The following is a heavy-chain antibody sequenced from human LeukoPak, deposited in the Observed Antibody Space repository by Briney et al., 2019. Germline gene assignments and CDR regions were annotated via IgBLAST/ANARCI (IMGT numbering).Heavy chain of an antibody. J-gene: IGHJ4*02. CDR3: ARGAGPFDH. CDR1: DDSISNHY. Sequence: SETLSLTFTVSDDSISNHYWSWIRQPAGKGLEWIGRIYPSGSPNYNPFLKSRVTMSVGTSKNQFSLKVNSVTAADTAVYYCARGAGPFDHWGQGTLVTVSS. V-gene: IGHV4-4*07. D-gene: IGHD6-19*01. CDR2: IYPSGSP.